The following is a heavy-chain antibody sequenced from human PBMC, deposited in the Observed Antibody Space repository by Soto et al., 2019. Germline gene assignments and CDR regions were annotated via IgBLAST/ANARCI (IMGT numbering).Heavy chain of an antibody. CDR1: GFTFSSCG. CDR3: AKDRVVYAKMGTSGMDV. V-gene: IGHV3-30*18. Sequence: PGGSLRLSCAASGFTFSSCGIHWVRQAPGKGLEWVGVISYDGSNKYYADSVKGRFTISRDNSKNAVYLQMNNLRAEDTAVYYCAKDRVVYAKMGTSGMDVWGQGTTVTVSS. D-gene: IGHD2-8*02. CDR2: ISYDGSNK. J-gene: IGHJ6*02.